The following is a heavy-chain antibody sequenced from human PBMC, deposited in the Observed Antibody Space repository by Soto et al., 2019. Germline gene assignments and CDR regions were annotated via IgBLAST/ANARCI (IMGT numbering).Heavy chain of an antibody. CDR1: GGSISSGDYY. D-gene: IGHD4-17*01. V-gene: IGHV4-30-4*01. CDR2: TYYSGST. CDR3: ASASVNYGDYGLAYFDY. Sequence: SETLSLSCTVSGGSISSGDYYWSWIRQPPGKGLEWIGYTYYSGSTYYNPSVKTRVTISVDTPKNQFTLKLSSVTAADTAVYYCASASVNYGDYGLAYFDYWGQGTLVTVSS. J-gene: IGHJ4*02.